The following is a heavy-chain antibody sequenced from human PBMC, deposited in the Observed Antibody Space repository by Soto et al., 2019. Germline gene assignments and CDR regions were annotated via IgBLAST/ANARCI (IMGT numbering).Heavy chain of an antibody. CDR2: SGTT. CDR1: GGSISFSNYH. CDR3: ATYGGDTGRFDY. V-gene: IGHV4-39*01. J-gene: IGHJ4*02. D-gene: IGHD4-17*01. Sequence: SETLSLTCTVSGGSISFSNYHWTWIRQSPGKGPEWIGSGTTYYNPSLRSRVTISVDTSQNQFSLRMHSVTAADTAVYYCATYGGDTGRFDYWGRGILVTVSS.